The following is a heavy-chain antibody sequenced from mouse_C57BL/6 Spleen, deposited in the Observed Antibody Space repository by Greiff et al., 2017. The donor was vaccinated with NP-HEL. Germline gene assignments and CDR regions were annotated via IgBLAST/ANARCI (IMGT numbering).Heavy chain of an antibody. J-gene: IGHJ1*03. CDR3: ARMCYYYSSRGYFDV. CDR2: INPNNGGT. V-gene: IGHV1-26*01. D-gene: IGHD1-1*01. CDR1: GYTFTDYY. Sequence: EVQLQQSGPELVKPGASVKISCKASGYTFTDYYMNWVKQSHGKSLEWIGDINPNNGGTSYNQKFKGKATLTVDKSSSTAYMELRSLTSEDSAVYYCARMCYYYSSRGYFDVWGTGTTVTVSS.